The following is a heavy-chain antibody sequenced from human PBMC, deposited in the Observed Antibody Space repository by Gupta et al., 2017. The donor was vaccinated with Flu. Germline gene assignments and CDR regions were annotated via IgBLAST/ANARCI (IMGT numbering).Heavy chain of an antibody. D-gene: IGHD2-2*02. CDR1: GFSLSNARMG. CDR3: ARILKGYCSSTSCYRLDP. CDR2: IFSNDGK. Sequence: QVTLKESGPVLVTPTEALTLTCTVSGFSLSNARMGVSWFRPPPGKALEWLAHIFSNDGKSYSTSLKSRLTISKDTSKSQVVLTMTNMDPVDTATYYCARILKGYCSSTSCYRLDPWGQGTLVTVSS. V-gene: IGHV2-26*01. J-gene: IGHJ5*02.